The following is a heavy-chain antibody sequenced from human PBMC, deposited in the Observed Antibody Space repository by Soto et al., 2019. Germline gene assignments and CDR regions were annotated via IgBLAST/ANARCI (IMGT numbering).Heavy chain of an antibody. D-gene: IGHD6-13*01. CDR2: ISGSGGST. Sequence: EVQLLESGGGLVQPGGSLRLSCAASGFTFSSYAMSWVRQAPGKGLEWVSAISGSGGSTYYADSVKGRFTISRDNSKNTLYLQMHSLRAEDTAGYYCAKVIAAAGTGYWFDPWGQVTLVTVSS. CDR1: GFTFSSYA. J-gene: IGHJ5*02. CDR3: AKVIAAAGTGYWFDP. V-gene: IGHV3-23*01.